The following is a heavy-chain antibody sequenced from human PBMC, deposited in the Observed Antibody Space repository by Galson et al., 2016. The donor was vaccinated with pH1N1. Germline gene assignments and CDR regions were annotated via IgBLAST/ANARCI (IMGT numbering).Heavy chain of an antibody. V-gene: IGHV1-69*13. D-gene: IGHD4-17*01. Sequence: SVKVSCKASGGTFSSYGISWVRQAPGQGLEWMGRINPIFGTANNAQKFQGRVTITADESTTTAYMELSSLRYEDTAVYYCARGDYGDYVGWFDPWGQGTLVTVSS. CDR1: GGTFSSYG. CDR3: ARGDYGDYVGWFDP. J-gene: IGHJ5*02. CDR2: INPIFGTA.